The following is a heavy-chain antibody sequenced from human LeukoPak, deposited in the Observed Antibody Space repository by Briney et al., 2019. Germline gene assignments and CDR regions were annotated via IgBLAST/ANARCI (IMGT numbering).Heavy chain of an antibody. CDR2: ISSSSSTI. CDR1: GFTFSSYS. D-gene: IGHD3-22*01. V-gene: IGHV3-48*01. J-gene: IGHJ4*02. Sequence: GGSLRLSCAASGFTFSSYSMNWVRQAPGKGLEWVSYISSSSSTIYYADSVKGRFTISRDNSKNTLYLQMNSLRAEDTAVFYCAKRDSSGSYYFDYWGQGTLVTVSS. CDR3: AKRDSSGSYYFDY.